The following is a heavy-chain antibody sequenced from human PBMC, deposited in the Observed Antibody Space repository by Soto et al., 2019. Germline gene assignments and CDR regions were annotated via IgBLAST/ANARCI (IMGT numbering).Heavy chain of an antibody. CDR1: GYTFTTYD. J-gene: IGHJ6*02. CDR2: ISTYNGNT. D-gene: IGHD2-8*01. V-gene: IGHV1-18*01. CDR3: ARDPYHVVMVNDSNLYGMDV. Sequence: QVQLVPSGAEVKKPGASVKVSCKASGYTFTTYDIRWVRQAPGQGLEWMGRISTYNGNTNYPQSLQGRLTMTTDTYTTTAYMELRSLRSDDTAVYYCARDPYHVVMVNDSNLYGMDVWGQGTTVTVSS.